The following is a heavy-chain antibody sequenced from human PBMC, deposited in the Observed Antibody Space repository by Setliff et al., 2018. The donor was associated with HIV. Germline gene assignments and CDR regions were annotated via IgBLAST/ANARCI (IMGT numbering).Heavy chain of an antibody. CDR2: IHPSDSHT. J-gene: IGHJ6*03. CDR1: GYSFTSYW. D-gene: IGHD2-2*01. CDR3: ARHLGLPDATDYMDV. V-gene: IGHV5-51*01. Sequence: GESLKISCKGSGYSFTSYWIGWVRQMPGKGLEWMGIIHPSDSHTRYSPSFRGQVTISADQSDSTAYLQWSSLKASDNAMYYCARHLGLPDATDYMDVWGKGTTVTVSS.